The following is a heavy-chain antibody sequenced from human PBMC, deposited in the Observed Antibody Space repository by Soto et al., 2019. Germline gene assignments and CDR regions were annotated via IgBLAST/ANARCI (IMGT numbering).Heavy chain of an antibody. CDR1: GFTFSSYG. CDR3: AKDSQYYDFWSGYYGGESSGHVGDNYYYYYYMDV. J-gene: IGHJ6*03. Sequence: GGSLRLSCAASGFTFSSYGMHWVRQAPGKGLEWVAVISYDGSNKYYADSVKGRFTISRDNSKTTLYLQMTSLGAEDRAVYYYAKDSQYYDFWSGYYGGESSGHVGDNYYYYYYMDVWGKGTTVTVSS. D-gene: IGHD3-3*01. CDR2: ISYDGSNK. V-gene: IGHV3-30*18.